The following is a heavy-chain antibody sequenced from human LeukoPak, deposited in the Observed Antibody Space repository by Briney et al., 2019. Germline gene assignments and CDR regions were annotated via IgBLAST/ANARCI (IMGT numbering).Heavy chain of an antibody. D-gene: IGHD5-24*01. CDR3: ARTGYGYNYFDY. CDR1: GFTFSDNY. J-gene: IGHJ4*02. CDR2: IYSGGNT. Sequence: GGSLRLSCAASGFTFSDNYMSWVRQAPGKGLEWVSVIYSGGNTYSADSVKGRFTISRDNSKNTLYLQMNSLRAEDTAVYYCARTGYGYNYFDYWGQGTLVTVSS. V-gene: IGHV3-53*01.